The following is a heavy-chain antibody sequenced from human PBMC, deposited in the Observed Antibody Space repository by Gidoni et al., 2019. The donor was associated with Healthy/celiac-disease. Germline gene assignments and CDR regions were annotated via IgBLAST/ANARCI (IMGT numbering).Heavy chain of an antibody. J-gene: IGHJ3*02. D-gene: IGHD3-10*01. V-gene: IGHV1-69*04. CDR1: GGTFSNYA. Sequence: QVQLVQAGAEVKKPGSSVKVSCKASGGTFSNYAISWVRQAPGQGLEWMGRIIPILGIANYEQKFQGRVTITADKSTSTAYMELRSLRSEDTAVYYCARWFAQAFDIWGQGTMVTVSS. CDR2: IIPILGIA. CDR3: ARWFAQAFDI.